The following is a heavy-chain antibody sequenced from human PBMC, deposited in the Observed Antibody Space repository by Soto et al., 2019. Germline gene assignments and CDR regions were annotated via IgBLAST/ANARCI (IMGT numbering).Heavy chain of an antibody. J-gene: IGHJ4*02. CDR1: GCSLITSGVG. CDR2: LDLDDDK. Sequence: QITLKESGPTLVKPTQTLTLTCTFSGCSLITSGVGVCWIRQPPGKALEWLALLDLDDDKRYSPSLKSRLTIPKDSSKNQVVLKMTHMDPVDKATYYSAHKPEEAGSLDYWGQGTLVTVSS. V-gene: IGHV2-5*02. CDR3: AHKPEEAGSLDY. D-gene: IGHD1-26*01.